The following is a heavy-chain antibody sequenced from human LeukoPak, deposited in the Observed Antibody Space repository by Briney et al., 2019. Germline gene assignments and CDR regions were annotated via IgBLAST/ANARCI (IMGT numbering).Heavy chain of an antibody. J-gene: IGHJ4*02. V-gene: IGHV1-2*02. CDR1: GYSFSGYY. Sequence: ASVKVSCKASGYSFSGYYIHWVRQAPGQGLEWMGWINPNTGVRKSTQKFQGRVTMTGDTSISTAYMELSRLRSDDTAVYYCARGPYYYDSSGTYYFDYWGQGTLVTVSS. CDR3: ARGPYYYDSSGTYYFDY. D-gene: IGHD3-22*01. CDR2: INPNTGVR.